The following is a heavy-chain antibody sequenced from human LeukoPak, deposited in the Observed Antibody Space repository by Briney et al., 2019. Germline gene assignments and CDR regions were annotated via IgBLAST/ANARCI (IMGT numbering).Heavy chain of an antibody. V-gene: IGHV1-46*01. D-gene: IGHD3-22*01. CDR3: ARTYYYDSSGYSTVFDY. Sequence: ASVKVSCKASGYXFTSYYMHWVRQAPGQGLEWMGIINPSGGSTSYAQKFQGRVTMTRDTSTSTVYMELSSLRSEDTAVYYCARTYYYDSSGYSTVFDYWGQGTLVTVSS. CDR1: GYXFTSYY. J-gene: IGHJ4*02. CDR2: INPSGGST.